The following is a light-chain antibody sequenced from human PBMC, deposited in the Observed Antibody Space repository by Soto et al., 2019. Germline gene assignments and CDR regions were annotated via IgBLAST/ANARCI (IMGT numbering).Light chain of an antibody. CDR1: TNDVGGYNY. CDR3: SSHAGNNNYV. V-gene: IGLV2-8*01. Sequence: QSVLTQPASVSGSPGQSITVSCTGTTNDVGGYNYVSWYQQHPGKAPKLIIYAVTERPSGVPDRFSGSKSGNTASLTVSGLQTEDEADYYCSSHAGNNNYVFGTGTKLTVL. J-gene: IGLJ1*01. CDR2: AVT.